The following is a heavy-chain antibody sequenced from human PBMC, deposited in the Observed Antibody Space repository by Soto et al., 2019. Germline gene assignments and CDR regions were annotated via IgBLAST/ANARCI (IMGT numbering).Heavy chain of an antibody. CDR1: GFTFSSYD. V-gene: IGHV3-13*04. Sequence: EVQLVESGGGLVQPGGSLRLSCAASGFTFSSYDMHWVRQATGKGLEWVSAIGTAGDTYYPGSVKGRFTISRENAKNSLDLQMNSLRAGDTAVYYCARGSYPHWYFDLWGRGTLVTVSS. CDR3: ARGSYPHWYFDL. D-gene: IGHD3-16*02. CDR2: IGTAGDT. J-gene: IGHJ2*01.